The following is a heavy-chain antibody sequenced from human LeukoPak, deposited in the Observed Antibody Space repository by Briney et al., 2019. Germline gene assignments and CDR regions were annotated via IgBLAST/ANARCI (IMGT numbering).Heavy chain of an antibody. CDR3: ATGRAYSSVDY. V-gene: IGHV4-59*01. J-gene: IGHJ4*02. D-gene: IGHD6-19*01. CDR1: GGPISSYY. CDR2: IYYTGST. Sequence: SETLSLTCTVSGGPISSYYWSWIRQPPGKGLEWIGCIYYTGSTNYNPSLKSRVTISVDTSKNQFSLKLSSVTAADTAVYYCATGRAYSSVDYWGQGTLVTVSS.